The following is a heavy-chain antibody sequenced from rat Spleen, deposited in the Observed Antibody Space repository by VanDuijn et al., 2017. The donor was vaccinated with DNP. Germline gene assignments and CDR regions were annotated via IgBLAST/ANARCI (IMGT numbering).Heavy chain of an antibody. CDR3: ASYYYDGYYAMDA. Sequence: EVQLQESGPGLVKPSQSLSLTCSVTGYSITSTYWGWIRKFPGNKLEWTGHISYSGSTTYNPSLKSRISITRDTSKNQFFLQLNSVTTEDTATYYCASYYYDGYYAMDAWGQGTSVTVSS. D-gene: IGHD1-12*02. J-gene: IGHJ4*01. CDR2: ISYSGST. CDR1: GYSITSTY. V-gene: IGHV3-1*01.